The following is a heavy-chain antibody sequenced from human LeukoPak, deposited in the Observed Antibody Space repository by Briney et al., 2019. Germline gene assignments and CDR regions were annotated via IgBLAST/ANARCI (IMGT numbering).Heavy chain of an antibody. Sequence: GGSLRLSCAASGFTVSNSDIHWVRQSTGGGLEWVSTIGVAGDSYYSASVKGRFTISRDNARNSLFLQMFSLKAEDTAVYYCARGPTHLYYGMDVWGPGTTVTVSS. V-gene: IGHV3-13*01. CDR1: GFTVSNSD. D-gene: IGHD1-1*01. J-gene: IGHJ6*02. CDR3: ARGPTHLYYGMDV. CDR2: IGVAGDS.